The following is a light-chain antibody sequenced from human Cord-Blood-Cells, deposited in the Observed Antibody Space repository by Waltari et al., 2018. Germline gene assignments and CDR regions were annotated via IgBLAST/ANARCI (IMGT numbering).Light chain of an antibody. CDR3: SSYTSSSTLV. CDR1: SSDAGGSNY. Sequence: QSALTQPASVSGSPGQSITISCTGPSSDAGGSNYVSWYQQHPGNAPKLMIYDVSKRPSGVSNRFSGSKSGNTASLTISGLQAEDEADYYCSSYTSSSTLVFGGGTKLTVL. CDR2: DVS. V-gene: IGLV2-14*01. J-gene: IGLJ3*02.